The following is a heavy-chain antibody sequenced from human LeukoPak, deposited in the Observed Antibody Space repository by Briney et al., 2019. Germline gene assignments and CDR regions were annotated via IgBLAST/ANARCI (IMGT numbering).Heavy chain of an antibody. J-gene: IGHJ4*02. CDR3: AREIGSGSYTGD. Sequence: ASVKVSCKVSGYTLTELSMHWVRQAPGKGLEWMGGFDPEDGETIYAQKFQGRVTITADKSTSTAYMELSSLRSEDTAVYYCAREIGSGSYTGDWGQGTLVTVSS. CDR1: GYTLTELS. D-gene: IGHD3-10*01. CDR2: FDPEDGET. V-gene: IGHV1-24*01.